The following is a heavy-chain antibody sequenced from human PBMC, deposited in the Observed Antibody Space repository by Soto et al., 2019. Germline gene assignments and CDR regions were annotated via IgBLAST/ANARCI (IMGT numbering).Heavy chain of an antibody. CDR1: GGSISTYC. CDR2: IYYSGST. CDR3: ARDGSRYDFWSGPYYFDY. D-gene: IGHD3-3*01. V-gene: IGHV4-59*01. Sequence: QVQLQESGPGLVKPSETLSLTCTVSGGSISTYCWSWIRQPPGKGLEWIGYIYYSGSTNYNPSLKSRVTISVDTSKNQFSLKLSSVSAADTAVYYCARDGSRYDFWSGPYYFDYWGQGTLVTVSS. J-gene: IGHJ4*02.